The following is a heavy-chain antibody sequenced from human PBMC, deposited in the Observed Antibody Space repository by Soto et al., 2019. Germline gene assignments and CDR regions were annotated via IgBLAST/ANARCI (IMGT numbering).Heavy chain of an antibody. Sequence: GGSLRLSCAASGFTFSSYGMHWVRQAPGKGLEWVAVISYDGSNKYYADSVKGRFTISRDNSKNTLYLQMNSLRAEDTAVYYCAKGNVDTAIDYWGQGTLVTVSS. CDR3: AKGNVDTAIDY. V-gene: IGHV3-30*18. J-gene: IGHJ4*02. CDR2: ISYDGSNK. CDR1: GFTFSSYG. D-gene: IGHD5-18*01.